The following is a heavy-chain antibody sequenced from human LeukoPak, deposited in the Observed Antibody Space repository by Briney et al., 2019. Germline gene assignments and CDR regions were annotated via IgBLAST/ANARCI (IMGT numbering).Heavy chain of an antibody. CDR3: ARGLSIAVANFGYYFDY. Sequence: SETLSLTCAVYGGSFSGYYWGWIRQPPGKGLEWIGEINHSGSTNYNPSLKSRVTISVDTSKNQFSLKLSSVTAADTAVYYCARGLSIAVANFGYYFDYWGQGTLVTVSS. D-gene: IGHD6-19*01. J-gene: IGHJ4*02. CDR1: GGSFSGYY. CDR2: INHSGST. V-gene: IGHV4-34*01.